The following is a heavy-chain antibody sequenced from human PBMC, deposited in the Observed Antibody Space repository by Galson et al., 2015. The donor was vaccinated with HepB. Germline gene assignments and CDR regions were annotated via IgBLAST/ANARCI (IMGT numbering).Heavy chain of an antibody. V-gene: IGHV3-30*18. Sequence: SLRLSCAASGFIFSSYGMHWVRQAPGKGLEWVAVFSYDGSNKYYADSVKGRFTISRDNSKNTLYLRMNSLRAEDTAVYYCAKEHGGNSYGNDAFDIWGQGTMVTVSS. J-gene: IGHJ3*02. CDR3: AKEHGGNSYGNDAFDI. CDR2: FSYDGSNK. CDR1: GFIFSSYG. D-gene: IGHD5-18*01.